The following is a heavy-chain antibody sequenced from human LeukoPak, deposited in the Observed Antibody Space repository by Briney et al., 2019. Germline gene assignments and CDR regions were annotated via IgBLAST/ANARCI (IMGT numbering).Heavy chain of an antibody. J-gene: IGHJ6*03. Sequence: GGSLRLSCAASGFTFSSYWMSWVRQAPGKGLEGVANIKQDGSEKYYVDSVKGRFTISRDNAKNSLYLQMNSLRAEDTAVYYCARVWCSSTSCYSTPPDYMDVWGKGTTVTVSS. CDR2: IKQDGSEK. CDR1: GFTFSSYW. V-gene: IGHV3-7*01. CDR3: ARVWCSSTSCYSTPPDYMDV. D-gene: IGHD2-2*02.